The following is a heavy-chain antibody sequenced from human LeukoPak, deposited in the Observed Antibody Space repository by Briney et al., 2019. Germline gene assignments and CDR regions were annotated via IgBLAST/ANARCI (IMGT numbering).Heavy chain of an antibody. D-gene: IGHD3-3*01. CDR3: ARSDSYFWSGYYWRINWFDP. CDR2: IIPIFGTA. V-gene: IGHV1-69*05. Sequence: SVKVSCKASGCTFSSYAISWVRQAPGQGLEWMGGIIPIFGTANYAQKFQGRVTITTDESTSTAYMELSSLRSEDTAVYYCARSDSYFWSGYYWRINWFDPWGRGTLVTVS. CDR1: GCTFSSYA. J-gene: IGHJ5*02.